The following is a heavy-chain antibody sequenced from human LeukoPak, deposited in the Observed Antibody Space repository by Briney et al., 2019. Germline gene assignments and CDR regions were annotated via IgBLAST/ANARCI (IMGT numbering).Heavy chain of an antibody. CDR2: INQAGNEE. D-gene: IGHD1-14*01. Sequence: PGGSLRLSCTASGFTFSSYTMSWVRQAPGKGPEWVANINQAGNEEYYIDSVKGRFTISRDNAKNSLYLQMNSLRVEDTAVFYCARDTRPEAFDIWGQGTMVTVSP. CDR1: GFTFSSYT. J-gene: IGHJ3*02. CDR3: ARDTRPEAFDI. V-gene: IGHV3-7*01.